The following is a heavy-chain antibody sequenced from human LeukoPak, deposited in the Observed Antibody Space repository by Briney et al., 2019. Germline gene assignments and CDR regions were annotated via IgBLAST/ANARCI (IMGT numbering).Heavy chain of an antibody. CDR2: ISYDGSTV. V-gene: IGHV3-30*03. D-gene: IGHD6-6*01. CDR3: AREGGSSSFDY. CDR1: GFTFSTYG. Sequence: GGSLRLSCAVSGFTFSTYGIHWVRQAPGKGLEWVALISYDGSTVYYADSVKGRFTISRDNSKKTVYLQMNSLRGEDTAVYYCAREGGSSSFDYWGQGTLVTVSS. J-gene: IGHJ4*02.